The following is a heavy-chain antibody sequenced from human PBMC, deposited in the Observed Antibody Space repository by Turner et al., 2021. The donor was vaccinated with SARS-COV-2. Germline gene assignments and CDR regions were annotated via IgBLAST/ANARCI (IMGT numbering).Heavy chain of an antibody. D-gene: IGHD2-2*02. CDR2: ISSSSTYI. V-gene: IGHV3-21*02. CDR3: ARVGYCSTTSCYTYTSEYFQH. J-gene: IGHJ1*01. CDR1: GFTFSSYA. Sequence: EVQLVESGGGLVKPGGSLRLYCEASGFTFSSYAMVWVRQAPGKGLEWVSSISSSSTYIYYADSVRGRFTISRDNAKNSLYLQMNSLRAEDTAVYYCARVGYCSTTSCYTYTSEYFQHWGQGTLVSVSS.